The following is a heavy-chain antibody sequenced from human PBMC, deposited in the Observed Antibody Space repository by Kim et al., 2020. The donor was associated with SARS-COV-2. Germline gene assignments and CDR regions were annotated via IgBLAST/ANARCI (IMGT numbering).Heavy chain of an antibody. CDR3: ARFVGYEDY. J-gene: IGHJ4*02. V-gene: IGHV4-31*02. D-gene: IGHD5-12*01. Sequence: GSTYYNPSLKSRVTISVDTSKNQFSLKLSSVTAADTAVYYCARFVGYEDYWGQGTLVTVSS. CDR2: GST.